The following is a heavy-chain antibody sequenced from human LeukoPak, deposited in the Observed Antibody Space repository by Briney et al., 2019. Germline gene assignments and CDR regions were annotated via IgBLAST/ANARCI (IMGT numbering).Heavy chain of an antibody. V-gene: IGHV1-2*02. CDR3: ARDRGEQWLYLVPRGYYFDF. CDR2: INTNIGGN. CDR1: VYTFTRSN. J-gene: IGHJ4*02. Sequence: GASVKVSCKASVYTFTRSNMHWVRQAPRQGLVWMGGINTNIGGNNYAQKLQDRLTMNMATSSSKDYRELSRQRSDDTAVYYCARDRGEQWLYLVPRGYYFDFWGQGTLVTVS. D-gene: IGHD6-19*01.